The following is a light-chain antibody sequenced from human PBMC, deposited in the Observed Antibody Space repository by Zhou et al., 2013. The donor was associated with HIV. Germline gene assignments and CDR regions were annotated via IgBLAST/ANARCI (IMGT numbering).Light chain of an antibody. J-gene: IGKJ4*01. CDR2: DAS. CDR1: QDISNY. CDR3: QKYSSAPPT. Sequence: DIQMTQSPSSLSASIGDRVTIICQASQDISNYLNWYQQKPGKAPKLLIYDASNLETGVPSRFSGSGSGTDFTFTISSLQPEDVATYYCQKYSSAPPTFGGGTEGGGSN. V-gene: IGKV1-33*01.